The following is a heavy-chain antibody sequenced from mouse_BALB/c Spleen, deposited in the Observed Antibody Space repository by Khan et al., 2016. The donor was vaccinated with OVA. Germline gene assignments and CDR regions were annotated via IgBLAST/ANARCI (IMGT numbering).Heavy chain of an antibody. V-gene: IGHV1-7*01. J-gene: IGHJ2*01. Sequence: VQLQQSGAELAKPGASVKMSCKASGYTFINYWILWVKQRPGQGLEWIGYINPSTGYTEYNQNFKDKATLTADKSSSTAYMQLGSLTSEDSAVYYCARRGLRWDFDYWGQGTTLTGSS. D-gene: IGHD1-1*01. CDR3: ARRGLRWDFDY. CDR2: INPSTGYT. CDR1: GYTFINYW.